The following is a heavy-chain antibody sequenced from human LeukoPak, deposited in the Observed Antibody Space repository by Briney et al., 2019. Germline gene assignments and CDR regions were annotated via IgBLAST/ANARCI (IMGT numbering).Heavy chain of an antibody. Sequence: GGSLRLSCAASGFTVINNYLTWVRQAPGKGLEWVSDIYSGGRTHFADSVKGRFTISRDSSKNTLYLQMNSLRAEDTAVYYCAKFPPGLLVYCTSTSCQEYFQHWGQGTLVTVSS. CDR3: AKFPPGLLVYCTSTSCQEYFQH. CDR1: GFTVINNY. CDR2: IYSGGRT. V-gene: IGHV3-53*01. D-gene: IGHD2-2*01. J-gene: IGHJ1*01.